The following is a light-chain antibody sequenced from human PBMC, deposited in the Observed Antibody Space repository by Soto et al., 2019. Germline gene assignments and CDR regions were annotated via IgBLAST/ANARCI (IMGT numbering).Light chain of an antibody. Sequence: EIELTQSPCTLSASQGERATLSCRASQSVSSSYLAWYQQKPGQAPRLLIYGASSRATGIPDRFSGSGSGTDFTLTISRLEPEDFAVYYCQQYGSSPLTFGQGTKVDI. CDR3: QQYGSSPLT. V-gene: IGKV3-20*01. CDR1: QSVSSSY. CDR2: GAS. J-gene: IGKJ1*01.